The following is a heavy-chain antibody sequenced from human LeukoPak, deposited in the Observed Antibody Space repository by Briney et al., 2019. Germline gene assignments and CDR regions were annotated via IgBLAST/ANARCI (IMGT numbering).Heavy chain of an antibody. CDR1: GGSISSGGYS. J-gene: IGHJ4*02. CDR2: IYHSGST. Sequence: KTSETLSLTCAVSGGSISSGGYSWSWIRQPPGKGLEWIGYIYHSGSTYYNSSLKSRVTISVDRSKNQFSLRLSSVTAADTAVYYCARAASYPLFVCRHRCWDYWGQGTLVTVSS. CDR3: ARAASYPLFVCRHRCWDY. D-gene: IGHD2-8*01. V-gene: IGHV4-30-2*01.